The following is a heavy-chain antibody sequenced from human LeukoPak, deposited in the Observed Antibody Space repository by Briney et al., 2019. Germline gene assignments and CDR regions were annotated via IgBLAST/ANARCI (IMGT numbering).Heavy chain of an antibody. CDR3: ARGTGVYYYYGMDV. V-gene: IGHV1-69*01. CDR2: IIPIFGTA. D-gene: IGHD1-1*01. CDR1: GGTFSSYA. Sequence: SVTVSCTASGGTFSSYAISWVRQAPGQGLEWMGGIIPIFGTANYAQKFQGRVTITADESTSTAYMELSSLRSEDTAVYYCARGTGVYYYYGMDVWGQGTTVTVSS. J-gene: IGHJ6*02.